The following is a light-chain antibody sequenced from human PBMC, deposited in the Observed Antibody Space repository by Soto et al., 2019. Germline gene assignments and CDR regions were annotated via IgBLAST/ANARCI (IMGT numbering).Light chain of an antibody. J-gene: IGLJ3*02. V-gene: IGLV2-8*01. CDR3: ASFAGANSWV. CDR1: SSDVGGHKY. Sequence: QSALTQPPSASGSPGQSVTISCTGTSSDVGGHKYVSWYQQHPGKAPKLILFEVNKRPSGVPDRLSGSKSGNTASLTVSGLQTEDEADYYCASFAGANSWVFGGGTKLTVL. CDR2: EVN.